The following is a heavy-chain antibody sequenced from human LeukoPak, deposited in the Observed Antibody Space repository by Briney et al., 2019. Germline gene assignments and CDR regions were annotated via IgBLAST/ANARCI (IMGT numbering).Heavy chain of an antibody. Sequence: SETLSLTCTVSGGSISSYYWSWIRQPPGKGLEWIGYIYYSGSTNYNPSLKSRVTISVDTSKNQFSLKLSSVTAADTAVYYCAREGYSYGYGYYYYYTDVWGKGTTVTVSS. J-gene: IGHJ6*03. V-gene: IGHV4-59*01. CDR2: IYYSGST. D-gene: IGHD5-18*01. CDR1: GGSISSYY. CDR3: AREGYSYGYGYYYYYTDV.